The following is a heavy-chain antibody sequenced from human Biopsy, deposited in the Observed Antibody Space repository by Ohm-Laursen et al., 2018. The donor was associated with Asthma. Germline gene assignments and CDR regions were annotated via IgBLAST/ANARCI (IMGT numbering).Heavy chain of an antibody. CDR1: GFTFSDYY. V-gene: IGHV3-11*01. D-gene: IGHD6-19*01. CDR2: INGKSNSI. Sequence: SLRLSCAASGFTFSDYYMSWIRQAPGKGLEWISYINGKSNSIEYADSVKGRFTISRDNAKNSLYLQMNSLRAEDTAVYYCARDLYSSGLYDDFESWGQGTLVTVSS. CDR3: ARDLYSSGLYDDFES. J-gene: IGHJ4*02.